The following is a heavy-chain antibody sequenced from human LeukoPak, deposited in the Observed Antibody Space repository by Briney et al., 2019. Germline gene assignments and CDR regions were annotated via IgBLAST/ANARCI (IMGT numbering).Heavy chain of an antibody. D-gene: IGHD5-12*01. J-gene: IGHJ3*02. CDR1: GGSFSGYY. CDR3: ARGNIVATIGRAFDI. Sequence: SETLSLTCAVYGGSFSGYYWSWSRQPPGKGLEWIGEINHSGSTNYNPSLKSRVTISVDTSKNQFSLKLSSVTAADTAVYYCARGNIVATIGRAFDIWGQGTMVTVSS. CDR2: INHSGST. V-gene: IGHV4-34*01.